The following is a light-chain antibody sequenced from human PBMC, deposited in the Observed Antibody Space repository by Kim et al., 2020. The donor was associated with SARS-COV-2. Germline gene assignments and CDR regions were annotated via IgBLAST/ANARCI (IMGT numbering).Light chain of an antibody. V-gene: IGKV3-20*01. CDR3: QQYGSSPIT. Sequence: ETVLTQSPGTLSLSPGERATLSCRASQSVTNNYLTWYQQKPGQAPRVLIYGASSRATGIPDRFSGSGSGTDFTLTISRLEPEDFAVYYCQQYGSSPITFGQGTRLDIK. CDR2: GAS. J-gene: IGKJ5*01. CDR1: QSVTNNY.